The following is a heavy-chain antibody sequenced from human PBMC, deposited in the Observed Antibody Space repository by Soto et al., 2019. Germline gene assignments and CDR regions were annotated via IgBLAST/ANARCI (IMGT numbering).Heavy chain of an antibody. CDR3: ARGDSDSFDY. CDR2: ISAYNGNT. Sequence: GASVKVSCKVSGYTLTELSMHWVRQAPGKGLEWMGWISAYNGNTNYAQKLQGRVTMTTDTSTSTAYMELRSLRSDDTAVYYCARGDSDSFDYWGQGTLVTVSS. J-gene: IGHJ4*02. V-gene: IGHV1-18*01. CDR1: GYTLTELS. D-gene: IGHD2-21*02.